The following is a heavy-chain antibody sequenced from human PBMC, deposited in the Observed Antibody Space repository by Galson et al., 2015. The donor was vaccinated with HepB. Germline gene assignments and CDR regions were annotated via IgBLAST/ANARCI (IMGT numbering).Heavy chain of an antibody. CDR1: GYTFTSYG. Sequence: SVKVSCKASGYTFTSYGISWVRQAPGQGLEWMGWISAYNGNTNYAQKLQGRVTMTTDTSTSTAYMELRSLRSDDTAVYYCARVTVPSPAGGNWFDPWGQGTLVTVSS. D-gene: IGHD4-17*01. CDR3: ARVTVPSPAGGNWFDP. V-gene: IGHV1-18*01. CDR2: ISAYNGNT. J-gene: IGHJ5*02.